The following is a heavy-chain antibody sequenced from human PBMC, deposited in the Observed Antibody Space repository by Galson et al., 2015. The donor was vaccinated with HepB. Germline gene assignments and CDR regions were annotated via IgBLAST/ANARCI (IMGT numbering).Heavy chain of an antibody. V-gene: IGHV3-74*01. D-gene: IGHD3-10*01. CDR1: GFTFSNYW. J-gene: IGHJ4*02. CDR2: VKSDGETA. Sequence: SLRLSCAASGFTFSNYWVHCVRQPPGKGLVWVSRVKSDGETADYADSVKGRFTISRDNAKNRLFLHMDSLTVDDTAVYFCARTITPAPIPLFDSWGQGTLVTVSS. CDR3: ARTITPAPIPLFDS.